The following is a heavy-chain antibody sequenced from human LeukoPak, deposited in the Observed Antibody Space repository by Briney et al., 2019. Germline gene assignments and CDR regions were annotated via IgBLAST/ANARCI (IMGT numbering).Heavy chain of an antibody. CDR2: TYTSGST. CDR3: ARDLRYYDFWSGSYSDAFDV. Sequence: PSQTLSLTCTVSGVSISSRNYYWGWIRQPVGKGLEWIGRTYTSGSTDYNPSLKSRVTISVDTSKNQISLKLSSATAADTAVYYCARDLRYYDFWSGSYSDAFDVWGQGTMVTVSS. V-gene: IGHV4-61*02. CDR1: GVSISSRNYY. J-gene: IGHJ3*01. D-gene: IGHD3-3*01.